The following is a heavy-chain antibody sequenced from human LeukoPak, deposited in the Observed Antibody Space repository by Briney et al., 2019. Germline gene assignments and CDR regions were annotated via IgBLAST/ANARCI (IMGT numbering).Heavy chain of an antibody. V-gene: IGHV4-34*01. CDR1: GGSFSGYY. CDR3: ARLPVWVPAAYLDY. Sequence: SETLSLTCAVYGGSFSGYYWSWIRQPPGKGLEWIGEINHSGSTNYNPSLKSRVTISVDTSKNQFSLKLSSVTAADTAVYYCARLPVWVPAAYLDYWGQGTLVTVSS. J-gene: IGHJ4*02. D-gene: IGHD2-2*01. CDR2: INHSGST.